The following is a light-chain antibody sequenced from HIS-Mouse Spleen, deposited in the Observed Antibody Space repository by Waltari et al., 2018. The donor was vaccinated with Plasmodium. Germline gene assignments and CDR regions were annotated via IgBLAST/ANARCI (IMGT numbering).Light chain of an antibody. CDR3: SSYTSSSTYV. CDR1: SSDVGGFTF. V-gene: IGLV2-14*03. CDR2: DVI. J-gene: IGLJ1*01. Sequence: QSALTQPASVSGSPGQSITIPCPGTSSDVGGFTFFSWYQQHPGKAPKLMIYDVINRPSGVSNRFSGSKSGNTASLTISGLQAEDEADYYCSSYTSSSTYVFGTGTKVTVL.